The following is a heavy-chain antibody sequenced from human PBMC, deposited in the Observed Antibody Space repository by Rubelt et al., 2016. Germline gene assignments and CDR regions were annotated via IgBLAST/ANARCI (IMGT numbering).Heavy chain of an antibody. CDR3: ARAHPLLGSGYYAFDY. J-gene: IGHJ4*02. Sequence: QLQLQESGPGLVKPSETLSLTCTVSGGSISSGGYYWSWIRQHPGKGLEWIGYIYYSGSTYYNPSLKGRVTISVDTPKNPFSLRRSAGTAADTAVYYCARAHPLLGSGYYAFDYWGQGTLVTVSS. V-gene: IGHV4-31*03. CDR2: IYYSGST. CDR1: GGSISSGGYY. D-gene: IGHD3-22*01.